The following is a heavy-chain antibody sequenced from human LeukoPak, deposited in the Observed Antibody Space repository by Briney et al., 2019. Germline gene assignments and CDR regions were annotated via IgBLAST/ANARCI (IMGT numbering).Heavy chain of an antibody. D-gene: IGHD3-10*01. CDR2: IWYDGSNK. CDR1: GFTFSSYG. Sequence: GGSLRLSCAASGFTFSSYGMHWVRQAPGKGLEWVAVIWYDGSNKYYADSVKGRFTISRDNSKNTLYLQMNSLRAEDTAVYYCARDQGYCGSGSPGVYWGQGTLVTVSS. CDR3: ARDQGYCGSGSPGVY. V-gene: IGHV3-33*01. J-gene: IGHJ4*02.